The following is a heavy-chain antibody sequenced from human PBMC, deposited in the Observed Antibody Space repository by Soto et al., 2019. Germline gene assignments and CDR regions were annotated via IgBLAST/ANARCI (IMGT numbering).Heavy chain of an antibody. D-gene: IGHD2-8*01. CDR2: IGTAGDT. Sequence: EVQLVESGGGLVQPGGSLRLSCAASGFTFSSYDMHWVRQATGKGLEWVSAIGTAGDTYYPGSVKGRFTISRENAKNSLYLQMNSLRAGDTAVYYCARGARTEYCTNGVCDNNWFDPWGQGTLVTVSS. CDR3: ARGARTEYCTNGVCDNNWFDP. V-gene: IGHV3-13*01. J-gene: IGHJ5*02. CDR1: GFTFSSYD.